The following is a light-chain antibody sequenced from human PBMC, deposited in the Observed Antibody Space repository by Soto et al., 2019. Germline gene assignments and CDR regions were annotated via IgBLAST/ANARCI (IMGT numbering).Light chain of an antibody. V-gene: IGLV1-44*01. CDR2: SSD. CDR1: SSNIGRNT. J-gene: IGLJ3*02. Sequence: QSVLTQPPSASGTPGQRVTISCSGSSSNIGRNTVKWYRQLPGTAPKLLIGSSDQRPSGVPDRFSGSQSGTFASLAISGLQSEDEANYICAAWDDSLNAWAFGGGTKLTVL. CDR3: AAWDDSLNAWA.